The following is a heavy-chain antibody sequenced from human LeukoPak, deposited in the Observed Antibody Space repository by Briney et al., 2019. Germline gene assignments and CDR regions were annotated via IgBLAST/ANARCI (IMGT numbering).Heavy chain of an antibody. Sequence: ASVKVSCKASGYTFTSYDINWVRQATGQGLEWMGWMNPNSGNTGYAQKFQGRVTITRSASISTAYMELSSLRSDDTAVYYCVSFFHSSGWYFDYWGQGTLVTVSS. CDR2: MNPNSGNT. CDR1: GYTFTSYD. CDR3: VSFFHSSGWYFDY. V-gene: IGHV1-8*01. D-gene: IGHD6-19*01. J-gene: IGHJ4*02.